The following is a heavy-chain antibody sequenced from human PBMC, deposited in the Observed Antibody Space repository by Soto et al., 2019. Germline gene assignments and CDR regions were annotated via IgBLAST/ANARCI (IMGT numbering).Heavy chain of an antibody. CDR3: ARSEYSSSYGFNWFDP. D-gene: IGHD6-6*01. V-gene: IGHV1-18*04. J-gene: IGHJ5*02. CDR2: ISAYNGNT. CDR1: GYTFTSYG. Sequence: ASVKVSCKASGYTFTSYGSSWVRQAPGQGLEWMGWISAYNGNTNYAQKLQGRVTMTTDTSTSTAYMELRSLRSDDTAVYYCARSEYSSSYGFNWFDPWGQGTLVPVSS.